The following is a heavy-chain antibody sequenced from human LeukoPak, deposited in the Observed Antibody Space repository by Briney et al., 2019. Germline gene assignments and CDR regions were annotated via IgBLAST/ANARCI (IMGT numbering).Heavy chain of an antibody. J-gene: IGHJ5*02. V-gene: IGHV4-34*01. CDR3: ARGSRLYYDFWSGYPNWFDP. D-gene: IGHD3-3*01. CDR1: GGSFSGYY. Sequence: SETLSLTCAVYGGSFSGYYWSWIRQPPGKGLEWIWEINHSVSTNYNPSLKSRVTISVDTSKNQFSLKLSSVTAADTAVYYCARGSRLYYDFWSGYPNWFDPWGQGTLVTVSS. CDR2: INHSVST.